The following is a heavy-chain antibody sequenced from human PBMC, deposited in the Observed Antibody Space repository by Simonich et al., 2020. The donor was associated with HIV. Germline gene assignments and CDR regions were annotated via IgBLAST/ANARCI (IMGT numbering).Heavy chain of an antibody. V-gene: IGHV1-18*01. Sequence: QVQLVQSGAEVKKPGASVKVSCKASGYTFTNYFITWVRQAPGQGLEWMGWINTYNLNTNYAQKLQELQGRVTMTTDTSTSTVYMELRSLTSDDTAVYYCARGTRFDYWCQGTLVIVSS. CDR3: ARGTRFDY. D-gene: IGHD1-7*01. CDR2: INTYNLNT. CDR1: GYTFTNYF. J-gene: IGHJ4*02.